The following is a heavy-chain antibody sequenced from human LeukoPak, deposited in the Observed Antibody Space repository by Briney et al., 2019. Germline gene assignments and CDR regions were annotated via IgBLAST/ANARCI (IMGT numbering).Heavy chain of an antibody. D-gene: IGHD3-22*01. CDR1: GFTFSSYS. V-gene: IGHV3-21*01. Sequence: GGSLRLSCAASGFTFSSYSMNWVRQAPGEGLEWVSSIGSSSSYIYYTDSVKGRFTISRDNAKNSLYLEMNSLRAEDTAVYYCARETPYYYDSSGYYPWGQGTLVTVSS. J-gene: IGHJ5*02. CDR2: IGSSSSYI. CDR3: ARETPYYYDSSGYYP.